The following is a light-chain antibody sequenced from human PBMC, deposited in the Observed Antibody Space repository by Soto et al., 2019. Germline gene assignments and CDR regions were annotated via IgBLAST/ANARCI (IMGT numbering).Light chain of an antibody. J-gene: IGLJ2*01. CDR2: GNN. CDR3: QSYDSSLSGVV. CDR1: SANIGAGYD. V-gene: IGLV1-40*01. Sequence: QSVLTQPPSVSGAPGQRVTISCTGSSANIGAGYDVQWYQQLPGTAPKVLIYGNNNRPSGVPDRFSGSKSGTSASLAITGLQAEDEADYYCQSYDSSLSGVVFGGGTKLTVL.